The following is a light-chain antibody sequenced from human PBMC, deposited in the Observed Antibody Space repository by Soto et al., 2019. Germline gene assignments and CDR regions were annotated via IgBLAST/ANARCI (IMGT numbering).Light chain of an antibody. CDR3: QQYNSYPS. J-gene: IGKJ2*01. CDR2: KAS. CDR1: QSISSW. V-gene: IGKV1-5*03. Sequence: DIQMTQSPSTLSASVGDRVTITCRARQSISSWLAWYQQKPGKAPKLLIYKASSLESGVTSRFSGSGSGTEFTLTISSLQTDDFASYYCQQYNSYPSLGQGTKLEIK.